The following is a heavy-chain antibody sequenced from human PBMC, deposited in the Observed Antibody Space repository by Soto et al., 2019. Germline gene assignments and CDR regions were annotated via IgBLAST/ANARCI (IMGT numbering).Heavy chain of an antibody. Sequence: QVQMVESGGGLVKPGGSLTLSCAASGFTFSDYYMTWIRQAPGKGLEWVSYIGTSGTNIYYADSVRGRFTISRDNARNSLYLQMHSLKAEDTAVYYCAKGGFSNYGTVDHWGQGTLVTVSS. CDR3: AKGGFSNYGTVDH. V-gene: IGHV3-11*01. CDR1: GFTFSDYY. D-gene: IGHD4-4*01. CDR2: IGTSGTNI. J-gene: IGHJ4*02.